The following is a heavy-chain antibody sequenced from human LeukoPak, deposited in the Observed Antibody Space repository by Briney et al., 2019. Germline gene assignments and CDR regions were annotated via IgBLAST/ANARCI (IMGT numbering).Heavy chain of an antibody. V-gene: IGHV4-61*02. Sequence: SQTLSLTCTVSGGSISSGSYYWSWIRQPAGKGLEWIGRIYTSGSTNYNPSLKSRVTISVDTSKKQFSLKLSSVTAADTAVYYCARQAGVVTPFDYWGQGTLVTVSS. CDR3: ARQAGVVTPFDY. J-gene: IGHJ4*02. CDR2: IYTSGST. CDR1: GGSISSGSYY. D-gene: IGHD3-3*01.